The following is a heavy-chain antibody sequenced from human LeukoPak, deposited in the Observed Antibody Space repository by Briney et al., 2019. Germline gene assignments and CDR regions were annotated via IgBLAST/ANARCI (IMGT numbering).Heavy chain of an antibody. CDR2: ITAHHGNP. J-gene: IGHJ4*02. CDR3: ARVSTSCYALDY. CDR1: GYTFTSYG. Sequence: GASVKVSCKASGYTFTSYGISWVRQAPGQGLEWMGWITAHHGNPNYAQKLQGRVTMTTDTSTSTAYMELRSLTSDDTAVYYCARVSTSCYALDYWGQGTLVTVSS. V-gene: IGHV1-18*04. D-gene: IGHD2-2*01.